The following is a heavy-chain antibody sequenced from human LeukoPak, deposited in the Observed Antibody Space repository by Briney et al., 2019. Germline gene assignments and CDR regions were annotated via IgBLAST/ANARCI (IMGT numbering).Heavy chain of an antibody. Sequence: SETLSLTCTVSGYSISSGYYWGWIRQPPGKGLEWIGSTYHSGSTYYNPSLKSRVTISVDTSKNQFSLKLSSVTAADTAVYYCAREKGDYGDYGPHDYWGQGTLVTVSS. J-gene: IGHJ4*02. CDR1: GYSISSGYY. CDR3: AREKGDYGDYGPHDY. V-gene: IGHV4-38-2*02. CDR2: TYHSGST. D-gene: IGHD4-17*01.